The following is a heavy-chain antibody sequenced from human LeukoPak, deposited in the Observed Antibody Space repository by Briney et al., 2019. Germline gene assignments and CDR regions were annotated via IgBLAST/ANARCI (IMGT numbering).Heavy chain of an antibody. CDR3: AKDSSGYEGS. Sequence: GGSLRLSCAASGLTFSRRGLSWVRQAPGKGLEWVSTITSGHSTYYSGSVKGRFTISRDNSKDTLFLQMNSLSAEDTAVYYCAKDSSGYEGSWGQGTLVTVSS. J-gene: IGHJ4*02. V-gene: IGHV3-23*01. D-gene: IGHD3-10*01. CDR1: GLTFSRRG. CDR2: ITSGHST.